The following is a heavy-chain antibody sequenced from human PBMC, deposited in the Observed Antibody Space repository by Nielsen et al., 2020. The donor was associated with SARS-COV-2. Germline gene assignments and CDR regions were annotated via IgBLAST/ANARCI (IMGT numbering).Heavy chain of an antibody. V-gene: IGHV3-33*01. CDR1: GFTFSSHG. Sequence: GGSLRLSCAASGFTFSSHGMHWVRQAPGKGLGWVAVIWSDGSNEGYADSMKGRFTISRDNSKNTLYLQMNSLRAEDTAVYYCARDPGGSAFDIWGQGTLVTVSS. CDR3: ARDPGGSAFDI. CDR2: IWSDGSNE. D-gene: IGHD1-26*01. J-gene: IGHJ3*02.